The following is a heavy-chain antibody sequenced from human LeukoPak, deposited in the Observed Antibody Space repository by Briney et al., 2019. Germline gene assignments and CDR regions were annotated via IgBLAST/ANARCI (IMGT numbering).Heavy chain of an antibody. CDR3: ARAPGAALD. Sequence: PSETLSLTCAVYGGSFSGYYWSWIRLPPGKGLEWIGEINHRGSTNYNPSLKSRVTVSLDTSKSQFSLKLSSVTAADTAVYYCARAPGAALDWGQGTLVTVSS. D-gene: IGHD2-15*01. CDR1: GGSFSGYY. CDR2: INHRGST. J-gene: IGHJ4*02. V-gene: IGHV4-34*01.